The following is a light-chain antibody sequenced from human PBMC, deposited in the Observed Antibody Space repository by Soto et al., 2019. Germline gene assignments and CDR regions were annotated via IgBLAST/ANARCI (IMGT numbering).Light chain of an antibody. CDR1: SSDVGSYNG. CDR2: EGS. V-gene: IGLV2-18*02. J-gene: IGLJ1*01. Sequence: QSALTQPPSVSGSPGQSVTISCTGTSSDVGSYNGVSWYQQPPGTAPKLIIYEGSTRPSGVPDRFSGSKSGNTASLTITGLPAEDEADYYCNSYTISGTYVFGTGTKVTVL. CDR3: NSYTISGTYV.